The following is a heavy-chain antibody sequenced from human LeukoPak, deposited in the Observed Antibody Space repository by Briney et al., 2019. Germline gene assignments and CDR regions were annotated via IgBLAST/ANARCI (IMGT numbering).Heavy chain of an antibody. CDR3: ARLGHSSSWPPRPVENNWFDP. D-gene: IGHD6-13*01. Sequence: HGEPLKISCKGSGYSFTSYWIGWVRQMPGKGLEWMGIIYPGDSDTRYSPSFQGQVTISADKSISTAYLQWSSLKASDTAMYYCARLGHSSSWPPRPVENNWFDPWGQGTLVTVSS. V-gene: IGHV5-51*01. J-gene: IGHJ5*02. CDR1: GYSFTSYW. CDR2: IYPGDSDT.